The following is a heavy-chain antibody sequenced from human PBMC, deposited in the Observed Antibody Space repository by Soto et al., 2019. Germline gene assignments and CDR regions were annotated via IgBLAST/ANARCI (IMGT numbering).Heavy chain of an antibody. CDR1: GGSISSSNW. V-gene: IGHV4-4*02. CDR3: ARDQGFGELDALDI. J-gene: IGHJ3*02. Sequence: QVQLQESGPGLVKPSGTLSLTCAVSGGSISSSNWWSWVRQPPGKGLEWIGEIYHSGSTNYNPSLTSRVAITVDKSKNQCSPKLSSVNAADTAVYYRARDQGFGELDALDIWGQGTLVTVSS. D-gene: IGHD3-10*01. CDR2: IYHSGST.